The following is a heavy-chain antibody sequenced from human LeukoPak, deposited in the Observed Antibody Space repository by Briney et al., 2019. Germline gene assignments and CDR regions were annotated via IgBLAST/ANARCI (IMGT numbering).Heavy chain of an antibody. D-gene: IGHD1-26*01. V-gene: IGHV1-2*02. CDR3: AIVRGTYYPFSFDY. Sequence: VASVKVSCKASGYTFTGYYMHWVRQAPGQGLERMGWINPNSGDTHYAQNFQGRVTMTRDTSISTAYMELSRLRSDDTAVYYCAIVRGTYYPFSFDYWGQGTLVTVSS. J-gene: IGHJ4*02. CDR2: INPNSGDT. CDR1: GYTFTGYY.